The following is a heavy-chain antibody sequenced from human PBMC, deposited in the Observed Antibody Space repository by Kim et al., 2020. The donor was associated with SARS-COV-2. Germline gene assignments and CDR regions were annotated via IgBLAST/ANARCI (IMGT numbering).Heavy chain of an antibody. CDR2: T. D-gene: IGHD1-26*01. CDR3: ARAVEWELLY. Sequence: TNYAHKLQGRVTRTPDTSTSTAYMELRSLRSDDTAVYYCARAVEWELLYWGQGTLVTVSS. J-gene: IGHJ4*02. V-gene: IGHV1-18*01.